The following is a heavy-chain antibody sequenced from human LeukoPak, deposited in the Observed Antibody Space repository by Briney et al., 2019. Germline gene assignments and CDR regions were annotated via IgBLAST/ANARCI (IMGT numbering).Heavy chain of an antibody. CDR2: IYHSGST. CDR3: ARVPFDY. Sequence: PSETLSLTCAVSGGSISSGGYSWSWIRQPPGKGLEWIGYIYHSGSTNYNPSLKSRVTISVDKSKNQFSLKLSSVTAADTAVYYCARVPFDYWGQGTLVTVSS. J-gene: IGHJ4*02. CDR1: GGSISSGGYS. V-gene: IGHV4-30-2*01.